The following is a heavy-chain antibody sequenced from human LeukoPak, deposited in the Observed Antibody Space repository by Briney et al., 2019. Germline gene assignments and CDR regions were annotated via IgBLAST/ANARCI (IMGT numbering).Heavy chain of an antibody. CDR1: GSTFSSYG. V-gene: IGHV3-30*18. D-gene: IGHD3-10*01. Sequence: GRSLRLSCAASGSTFSSYGMHWVRQAPGKGLEWVAVISYDGSNKYYADSVKGRFTISRDNSKNTLYLQMNSLRAEDTAVYYCAKGLLITMVRGVISPYFDYWGQGTLVTVSS. CDR3: AKGLLITMVRGVISPYFDY. J-gene: IGHJ4*02. CDR2: ISYDGSNK.